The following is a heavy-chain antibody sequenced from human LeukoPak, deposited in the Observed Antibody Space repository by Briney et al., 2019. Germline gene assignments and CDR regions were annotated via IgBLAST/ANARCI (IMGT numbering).Heavy chain of an antibody. J-gene: IGHJ4*02. Sequence: ASVKVSCKASGYTFTSYDINWVRQAPGQGLEWMGRINPNSGGTNYAQKFQGRVTMTRDTSISTAYMELSRLRSDDTAVYYCARDPQDYLFDYWGQGTLVTVSS. CDR2: INPNSGGT. CDR1: GYTFTSYD. D-gene: IGHD2/OR15-2a*01. CDR3: ARDPQDYLFDY. V-gene: IGHV1-2*06.